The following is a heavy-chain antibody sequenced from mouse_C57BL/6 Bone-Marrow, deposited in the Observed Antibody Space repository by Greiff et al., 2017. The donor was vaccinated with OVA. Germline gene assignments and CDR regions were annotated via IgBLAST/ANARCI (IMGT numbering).Heavy chain of an antibody. CDR3: ARGCYYSNYGFAY. CDR2: INPYNGGT. J-gene: IGHJ3*01. CDR1: GYTFTDYY. V-gene: IGHV1-19*01. D-gene: IGHD2-5*01. Sequence: VQLKQSGPVLVKPGASVKMSCKASGYTFTDYYMNWVKQSHGKSLEWIGVINPYNGGTSYNQKFKGKATLTVDKSSSTAYMEINSLTSEESAVYYCARGCYYSNYGFAYWGQGTLVTVSA.